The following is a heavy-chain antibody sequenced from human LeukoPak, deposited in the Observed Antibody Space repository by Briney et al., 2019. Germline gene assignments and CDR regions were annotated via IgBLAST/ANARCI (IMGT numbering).Heavy chain of an antibody. Sequence: SQTLSLTCAISGDSVSSNSTAWNWIRQSPSRGLEWLGRTYYRSKWYNDYAVSVKSRITINPDTSKNQFSLQLNSVTPEDTAVYYCARDLIHLWFGESDAFDIWGQGTMVTVSS. CDR1: GDSVSSNSTA. V-gene: IGHV6-1*01. D-gene: IGHD3-10*01. CDR2: TYYRSKWYN. J-gene: IGHJ3*02. CDR3: ARDLIHLWFGESDAFDI.